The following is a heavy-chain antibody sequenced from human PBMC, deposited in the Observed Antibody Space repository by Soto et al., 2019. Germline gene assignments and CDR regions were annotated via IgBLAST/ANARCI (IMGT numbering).Heavy chain of an antibody. CDR1: GGSISSYY. V-gene: IGHV4-59*01. CDR3: ARSYYDILTGYYFDY. Sequence: SETLSLTCTVSGGSISSYYWSWIRQPPGRGLEWIGYIYYSGSTNYNPSLKSRVTISVDTSKNQFSLKLSSVTAADTAVYYCARSYYDILTGYYFDYWGQGTLVTVSS. CDR2: IYYSGST. J-gene: IGHJ4*02. D-gene: IGHD3-9*01.